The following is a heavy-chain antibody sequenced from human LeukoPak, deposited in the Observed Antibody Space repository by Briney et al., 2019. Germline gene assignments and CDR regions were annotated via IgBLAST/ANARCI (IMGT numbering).Heavy chain of an antibody. Sequence: PGRSLRLSCAASGFTFSSYGMHWVRQAPGKGLEWVAVKSYDGSNKYYADSVKGRFTISRDNSKNTLYLQMNSLRAEDTAVYYCAKDNYYGSGSYPTRAPLHWGQGTLVTVSS. D-gene: IGHD3-10*01. CDR2: KSYDGSNK. CDR3: AKDNYYGSGSYPTRAPLH. V-gene: IGHV3-30*18. J-gene: IGHJ4*02. CDR1: GFTFSSYG.